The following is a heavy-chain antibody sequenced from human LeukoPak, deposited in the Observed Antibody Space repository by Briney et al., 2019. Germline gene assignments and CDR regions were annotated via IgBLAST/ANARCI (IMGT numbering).Heavy chain of an antibody. Sequence: PGGSLRLSCAASGFTFSNVWMSWVRQAPGKGLEWVGRIKSKTDGGTTDYAAPVKGRFTISRDDSKNTLYLQMNSLKTEDTAVYYCTTDQGPSGYDPPLQFDYWGQGTLVTVSS. D-gene: IGHD5-12*01. CDR2: IKSKTDGGTT. CDR3: TTDQGPSGYDPPLQFDY. J-gene: IGHJ4*02. CDR1: GFTFSNVW. V-gene: IGHV3-15*01.